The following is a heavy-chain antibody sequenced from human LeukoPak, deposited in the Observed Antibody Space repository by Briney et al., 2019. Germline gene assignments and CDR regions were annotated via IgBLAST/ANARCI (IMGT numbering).Heavy chain of an antibody. J-gene: IGHJ4*02. V-gene: IGHV3-74*01. D-gene: IGHD1-1*01. CDR3: ARDLNWNQDGY. CDR2: VNKDGTST. Sequence: GGSLRLSCAASGFTFSSYNMNWVRQAPGKGLEWVSRVNKDGTSTTYADSVKGRFTISRDNAKNTLYLQMNSLRAEDTAVYFCARDLNWNQDGYWGQGALVTVSS. CDR1: GFTFSSYN.